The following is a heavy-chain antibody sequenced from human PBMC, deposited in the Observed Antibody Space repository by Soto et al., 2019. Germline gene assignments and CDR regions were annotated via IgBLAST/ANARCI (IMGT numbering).Heavy chain of an antibody. Sequence: SETLSLTCTVSGGSISSGDYYWSWIRQPPGKGLEWIGYIYYSGSTYYNPSLKSRVTISVDTSKNQFSLKLSSVTAADTAVYYCATLNYDILTAFDYWGQGTLVTVSS. CDR3: ATLNYDILTAFDY. V-gene: IGHV4-30-4*01. CDR1: GGSISSGDYY. CDR2: IYYSGST. D-gene: IGHD3-9*01. J-gene: IGHJ4*02.